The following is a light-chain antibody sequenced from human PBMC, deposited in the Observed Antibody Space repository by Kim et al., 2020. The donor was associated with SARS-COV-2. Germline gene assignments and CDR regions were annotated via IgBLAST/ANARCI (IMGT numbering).Light chain of an antibody. V-gene: IGLV3-25*03. Sequence: SYELTQPLSVSVSPGQTATITCSGDALPYQYAYXYQQKPGQAPVLAIYKDSERPSGIPERFSGSSSGTTVTLTISGVQAEDEADYYCQSADSSGAFRVFG. CDR1: ALPYQY. CDR3: QSADSSGAFRV. CDR2: KDS. J-gene: IGLJ1*01.